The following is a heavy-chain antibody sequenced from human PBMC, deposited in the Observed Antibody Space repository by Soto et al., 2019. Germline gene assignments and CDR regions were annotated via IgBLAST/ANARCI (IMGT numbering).Heavy chain of an antibody. J-gene: IGHJ3*02. CDR2: IYYSGST. Sequence: QVQLQESGPGLVKPSDTLSLTCAVSGYSISSSNWWGWIRQPPGKGLEWIGYIYYSGSTYYNPSLKSRVTMSVDTFKNQFSLKLSSVTAVDTAVYYCAMGSPSIDEHAFDIWGQGTMVTVSS. CDR1: GYSISSSNW. V-gene: IGHV4-28*01. CDR3: AMGSPSIDEHAFDI. D-gene: IGHD3-22*01.